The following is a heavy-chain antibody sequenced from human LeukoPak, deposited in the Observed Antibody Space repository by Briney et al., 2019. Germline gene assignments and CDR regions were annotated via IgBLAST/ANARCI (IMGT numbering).Heavy chain of an antibody. CDR3: ARGPLFEMATTPAFDI. Sequence: SETLSLTRAVYGGSFSGYYWSWIRQPPGKGLEWIGEINHSGSTNYNPSLKSRVTISVDTSKNQFSLKLSSVTAADTAVYYCARGPLFEMATTPAFDIWGQGTMVTVSS. CDR2: INHSGST. CDR1: GGSFSGYY. D-gene: IGHD5-24*01. V-gene: IGHV4-34*01. J-gene: IGHJ3*02.